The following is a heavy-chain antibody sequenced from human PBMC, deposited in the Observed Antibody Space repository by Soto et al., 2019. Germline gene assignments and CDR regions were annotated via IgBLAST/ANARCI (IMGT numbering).Heavy chain of an antibody. CDR2: ISAHNGNT. CDR1: GYRYVSYG. Sequence: APVEVSCKASGYRYVSYGINWVRQALGQGLEWMGWISAHNGNTKYAQNLQGRVTMTTDTSTSTAYMEMRSLRSDDTAVYYCARDLDGSGSYYTDYWGTGTLVLVSS. CDR3: ARDLDGSGSYYTDY. D-gene: IGHD3-10*01. J-gene: IGHJ4*02. V-gene: IGHV1-18*01.